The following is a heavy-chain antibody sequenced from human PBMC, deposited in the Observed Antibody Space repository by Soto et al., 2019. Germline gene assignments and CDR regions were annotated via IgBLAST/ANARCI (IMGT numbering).Heavy chain of an antibody. V-gene: IGHV1-69*08. CDR3: AREGRITSFGVAASYYYYLDG. Sequence: QVQLVQSGAEVKKPGSSVKVSCKASGGTFSSYTISWVRQAPGQGLEWMGRIIPILGIANYAQKFQRRVTITADKSTSAAYMELSSLRSEDTAVYYCAREGRITSFGVAASYYYYLDGWGKGTTVTVSS. J-gene: IGHJ6*03. CDR2: IIPILGIA. CDR1: GGTFSSYT. D-gene: IGHD3-3*01.